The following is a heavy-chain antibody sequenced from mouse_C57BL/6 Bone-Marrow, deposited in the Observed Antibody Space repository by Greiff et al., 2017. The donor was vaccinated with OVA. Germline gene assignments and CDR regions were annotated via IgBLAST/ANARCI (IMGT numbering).Heavy chain of an antibody. V-gene: IGHV1-64*01. Sequence: QVQLQQPGAELVQPGASVKLSCKASGYTFTSYWMHWVKQRPGQGLEWIGMIHPNSGSTNYNEKFTSKATLTVDKSSSKASMQLSSLTSEDSAVYYCARHIYDCYYLFSYWGQGTLVTVAA. CDR2: IHPNSGST. CDR3: ARHIYDCYYLFSY. D-gene: IGHD2-3*01. J-gene: IGHJ3*01. CDR1: GYTFTSYW.